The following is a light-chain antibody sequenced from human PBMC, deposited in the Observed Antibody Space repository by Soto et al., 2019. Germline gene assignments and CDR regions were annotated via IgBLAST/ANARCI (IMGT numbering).Light chain of an antibody. J-gene: IGKJ1*01. CDR1: QSVSSY. CDR3: HHYGTSWT. CDR2: DTS. V-gene: IGKV3-11*01. Sequence: EIVLTQSPATLSLSPGERVTLSCRASQSVSSYFAWYQQKPGQAPRLVIYDTSNRATGIPARFSGSGSGTDFTLTISRLEPEDFAVYYCHHYGTSWTFGQGTKVDIK.